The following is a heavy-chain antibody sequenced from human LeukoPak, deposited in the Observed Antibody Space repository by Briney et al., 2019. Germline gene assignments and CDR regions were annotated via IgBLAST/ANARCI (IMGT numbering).Heavy chain of an antibody. D-gene: IGHD2-2*01. J-gene: IGHJ4*02. Sequence: PGGSLRLSCAASGFSFSNFAMSWVRQAPVKGLEWVSGTSGSGGSTYYADSVKGRSTISRDNSKSTLYLQMNTLRAEDTAVYFCAKASCSSTTCYFFDYWGQGTLVTVSS. CDR2: TSGSGGST. CDR3: AKASCSSTTCYFFDY. V-gene: IGHV3-23*01. CDR1: GFSFSNFA.